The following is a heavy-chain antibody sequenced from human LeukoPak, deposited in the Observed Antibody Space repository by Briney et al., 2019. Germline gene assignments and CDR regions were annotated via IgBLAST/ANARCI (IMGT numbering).Heavy chain of an antibody. CDR1: GYTFTGYY. J-gene: IGHJ6*03. Sequence: ASVKVSCKASGYTFTGYYMHWVRQAPGQGLEWMGWINPNSGNPTYAQGFTGRFVFSLDTSVSTAYLQISSLKAEDTAVYYCASGQTLRYFDWSKSYYYYYYMDVWGKGTTVTVSS. CDR2: INPNSGNP. CDR3: ASGQTLRYFDWSKSYYYYYYMDV. V-gene: IGHV7-4-1*02. D-gene: IGHD3-9*01.